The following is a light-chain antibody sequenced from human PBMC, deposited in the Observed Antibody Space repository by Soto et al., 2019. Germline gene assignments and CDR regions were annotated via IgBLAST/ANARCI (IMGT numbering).Light chain of an antibody. CDR2: EVS. V-gene: IGLV2-14*01. CDR1: SSDIGDYTH. Sequence: QSALTQPASVSGSPGQSITISCTGTSSDIGDYTHVSWYQQHPGKAPKLIIYEVSDRPSGVSNRFSGSKSGNTASLTISGLQPEDEADYYCCSYTSSSTSAVFGGGTKLTV. J-gene: IGLJ2*01. CDR3: CSYTSSSTSAV.